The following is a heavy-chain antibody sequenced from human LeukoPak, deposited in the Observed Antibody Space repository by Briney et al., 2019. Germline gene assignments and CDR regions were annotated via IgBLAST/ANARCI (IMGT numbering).Heavy chain of an antibody. CDR3: ARKSPHPPHVWFGGITSRVHPWFDP. J-gene: IGHJ5*02. CDR1: GGSISSSSYY. D-gene: IGHD3-10*01. CDR2: IYYSGRT. Sequence: PSETLSLACTVSGGSISSSSYYWGWIRQPPGKGLEWIGSIYYSGRTYYNPSLKSRVTISVDTSKNQFSLKLSSVTAADTAVYYCARKSPHPPHVWFGGITSRVHPWFDPWGQGTLVTVSS. V-gene: IGHV4-39*01.